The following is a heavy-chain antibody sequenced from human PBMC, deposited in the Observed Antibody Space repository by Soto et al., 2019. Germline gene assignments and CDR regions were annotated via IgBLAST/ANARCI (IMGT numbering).Heavy chain of an antibody. D-gene: IGHD3-9*01. Sequence: EVQLLESGGGLVQPGGSLRLSCAASGFTFSNYAMSWVRQAPGKGLEWISAISSRGDNTHHTDSVRGRFTICRDNSKNLLYLEISTLRAEDTAVYYCAKCDWVFVKTSNYFFDYWGQGTLVTVSS. CDR2: ISSRGDNT. V-gene: IGHV3-23*01. CDR1: GFTFSNYA. J-gene: IGHJ4*02. CDR3: AKCDWVFVKTSNYFFDY.